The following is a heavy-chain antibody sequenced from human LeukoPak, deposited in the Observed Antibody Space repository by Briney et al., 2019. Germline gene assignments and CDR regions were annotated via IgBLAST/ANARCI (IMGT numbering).Heavy chain of an antibody. Sequence: SETLSLTCTVSGGSISSYYWRWIRQPPGKGLEWIGYIYTSGSTNYNPSLKSRVTISVDTSKNQFSLKLSSVTAADTAVYYCARHAGYSGSYYSTSIDAFDIWGQGTMVTVSS. D-gene: IGHD1-26*01. J-gene: IGHJ3*02. CDR2: IYTSGST. CDR1: GGSISSYY. V-gene: IGHV4-4*09. CDR3: ARHAGYSGSYYSTSIDAFDI.